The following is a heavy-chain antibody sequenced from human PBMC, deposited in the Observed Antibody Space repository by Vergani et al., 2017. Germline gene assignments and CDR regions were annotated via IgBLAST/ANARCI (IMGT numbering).Heavy chain of an antibody. D-gene: IGHD1-7*01. Sequence: QVQLVQSGAEVKKPGSSVKVSCKASGGTFSSYAISWVRQAPGQGLEWMGGIIPIFGTANYAQKFQGRVTITADESTSTAYMELSSLRSEDTAVYYCARGIGITGTNYYYYDMDVWGKGTTVTVSS. J-gene: IGHJ6*03. CDR3: ARGIGITGTNYYYYDMDV. CDR1: GGTFSSYA. V-gene: IGHV1-69*01. CDR2: IIPIFGTA.